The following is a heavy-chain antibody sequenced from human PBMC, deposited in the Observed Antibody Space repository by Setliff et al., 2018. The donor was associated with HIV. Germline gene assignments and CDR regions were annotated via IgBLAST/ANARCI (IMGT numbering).Heavy chain of an antibody. Sequence: GGSLRLSCAASGFTFNTYAMNWVRRAPGKGLEWVSGIRGSGSSKYYADSVKGRFTISRDNSKNTLYLEMNSLSVEDKAFYYCTNKPESFNSFEVWGQGTVVTVSS. V-gene: IGHV3-23*01. CDR1: GFTFNTYA. J-gene: IGHJ3*01. CDR3: TNKPESFNSFEV. CDR2: IRGSGSSK.